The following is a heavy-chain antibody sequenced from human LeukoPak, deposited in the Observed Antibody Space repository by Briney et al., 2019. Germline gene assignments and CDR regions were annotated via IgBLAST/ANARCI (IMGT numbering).Heavy chain of an antibody. V-gene: IGHV3-21*01. CDR2: ISSSSSYI. CDR3: ARDSTRWFSPSDH. D-gene: IGHD6-13*01. CDR1: EFTFSSYA. J-gene: IGHJ4*02. Sequence: GGSLRLSCAASEFTFSSYAMNWVRQTPGKGLEWVSSISSSSSYIYYADSVKGRFTVSRDNAKNSLYLQMNTLRADDTAVYYCARDSTRWFSPSDHWGQGMLVTVSS.